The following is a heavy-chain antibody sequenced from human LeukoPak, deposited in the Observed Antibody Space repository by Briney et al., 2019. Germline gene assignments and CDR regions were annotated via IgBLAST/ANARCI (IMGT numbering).Heavy chain of an antibody. CDR3: AKVRGILTGYSPTGKYYYMDV. D-gene: IGHD3-9*01. J-gene: IGHJ6*03. V-gene: IGHV3-30*04. CDR1: GFTFSSYA. Sequence: GGSLRLSCAASGFTFSSYAMHWVRQAPGKGLEWVAVISYDGSNKYYADSVKGRFTISRDNSKNTLYLQMNSLRAEDTAVYYCAKVRGILTGYSPTGKYYYMDVWGKGTTVTISS. CDR2: ISYDGSNK.